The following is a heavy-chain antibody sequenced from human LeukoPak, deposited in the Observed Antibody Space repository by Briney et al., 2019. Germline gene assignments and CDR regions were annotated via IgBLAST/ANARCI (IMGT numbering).Heavy chain of an antibody. J-gene: IGHJ6*04. Sequence: ALVKLSCKASGGTFSSYAISWVRRAPGQGLGWRGGIIPIFGTANYAQKFQGRVTITADESTSTAYMELSSLRSEDTAVYYCALIYGSGSVYGMDVWGKGTTVTVSS. V-gene: IGHV1-69*01. CDR1: GGTFSSYA. CDR3: ALIYGSGSVYGMDV. D-gene: IGHD3-10*01. CDR2: IIPIFGTA.